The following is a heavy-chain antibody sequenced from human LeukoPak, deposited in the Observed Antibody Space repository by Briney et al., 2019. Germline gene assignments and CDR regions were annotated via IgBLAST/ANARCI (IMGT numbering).Heavy chain of an antibody. CDR2: ISSSSSYI. V-gene: IGHV3-21*01. J-gene: IGHJ6*03. D-gene: IGHD6-19*01. CDR1: GFTVSSNY. CDR3: ARGVAVAGTVYYYYMDV. Sequence: GGSLRLSCAASGFTVSSNYMSWVRQAPGKGLEWVSSISSSSSYIYYADSVKGRFTISRDNAKNSLYLQMNSLRAEDTAVYYCARGVAVAGTVYYYYMDVWGKGTTVTVSS.